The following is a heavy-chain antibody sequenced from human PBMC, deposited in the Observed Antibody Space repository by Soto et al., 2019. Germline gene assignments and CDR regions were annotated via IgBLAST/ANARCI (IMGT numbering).Heavy chain of an antibody. D-gene: IGHD3-10*01. J-gene: IGHJ6*02. CDR2: IIPIFGTT. CDR3: ARGGATLVRGVLRTGYYGMDV. CDR1: GGTFSSYA. Sequence: QVQLVQSGAEVKKPGSSVKVSCKASGGTFSSYAISWVRQAPGQGLEWMGGIIPIFGTTNYAQKFKGRVTITADESTTIAYMELSSIGSEDTAVYYCARGGATLVRGVLRTGYYGMDVWGQGTTVTGSS. V-gene: IGHV1-69*01.